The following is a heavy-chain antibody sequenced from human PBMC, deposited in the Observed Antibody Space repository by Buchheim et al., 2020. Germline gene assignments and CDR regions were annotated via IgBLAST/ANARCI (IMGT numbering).Heavy chain of an antibody. J-gene: IGHJ6*02. Sequence: QVQLQESGPGLVKPSQTLSLTCTVSGGSISSGGYYWSWIRQHPGKGLEWIGYIYYSGSTYYNPSLKSRVTISVDTSKNQFSLKLSSVTAADTAVYYCARDIVVVPAASNYYYYYGMDVWGQGT. CDR1: GGSISSGGYY. CDR2: IYYSGST. CDR3: ARDIVVVPAASNYYYYYGMDV. V-gene: IGHV4-31*03. D-gene: IGHD2-2*01.